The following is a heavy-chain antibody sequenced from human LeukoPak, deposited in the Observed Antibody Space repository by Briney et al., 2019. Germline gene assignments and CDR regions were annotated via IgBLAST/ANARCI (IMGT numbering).Heavy chain of an antibody. V-gene: IGHV3-49*03. CDR2: IRSKAYGGTT. CDR3: TRDRVEGFGELLTGW. D-gene: IGHD3-10*01. J-gene: IGHJ4*02. CDR1: GFTFGDYA. Sequence: GGSLRLSCTASGFTFGDYAMSWFRQAPGKGLEWVGFIRSKAYGGTTEYAASVKGRFTISRDDSKSIAYLQMNSLKTEDTAVYYCTRDRVEGFGELLTGWWGQGTLVTVSS.